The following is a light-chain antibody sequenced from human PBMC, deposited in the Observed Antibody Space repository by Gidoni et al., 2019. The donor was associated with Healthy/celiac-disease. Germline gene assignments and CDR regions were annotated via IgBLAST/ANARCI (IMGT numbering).Light chain of an antibody. CDR2: AAS. J-gene: IGKJ1*01. V-gene: IGKV1-39*01. Sequence: DSQMPQSPSSLSASVGDRVTITCRASQSISSYLNWYQQKPGKAPKLLIYAASSLQSGVPSRFSGSGSGTDFTLTISSLQPEDFATYYCQQSYPQPRSFGQGTKVEIK. CDR3: QQSYPQPRS. CDR1: QSISSY.